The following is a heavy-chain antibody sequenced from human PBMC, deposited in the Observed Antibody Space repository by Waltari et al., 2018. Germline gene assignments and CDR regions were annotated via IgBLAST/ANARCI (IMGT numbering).Heavy chain of an antibody. J-gene: IGHJ2*01. Sequence: QVQLQESGPGLVKPSETLSLTCAVSGYFISSGYNWGWIRQPPGKGLEWIGSFYHSGNSYYHPSLKGRVTISVDTSKNQFSLKLSSVTAADTAVYYCAREEGTPHYGDYWYFDIWGRGTLVTVSS. CDR3: AREEGTPHYGDYWYFDI. V-gene: IGHV4-38-2*02. D-gene: IGHD4-17*01. CDR1: GYFISSGYN. CDR2: FYHSGNS.